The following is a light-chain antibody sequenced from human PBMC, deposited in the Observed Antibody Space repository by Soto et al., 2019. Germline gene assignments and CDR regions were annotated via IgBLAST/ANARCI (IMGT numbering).Light chain of an antibody. Sequence: QSALTQPASVSGSPGQSITISCTGTSSDVGGYNYVSWYQQHPGKAPKLMIYDASNRPSGVSNRFSGSKSGNPASLTISGLQAEDEADYYCSSYAGNYNLVFGGGTKLTVL. CDR3: SSYAGNYNLV. J-gene: IGLJ2*01. CDR2: DAS. CDR1: SSDVGGYNY. V-gene: IGLV2-14*01.